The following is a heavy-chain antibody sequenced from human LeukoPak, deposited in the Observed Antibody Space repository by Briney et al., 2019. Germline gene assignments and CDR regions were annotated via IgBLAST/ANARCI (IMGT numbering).Heavy chain of an antibody. CDR2: IYYRCST. Sequence: PSQTLSLTCTLSGGSISSYYWSCIRQPPGTGLEWIGYIYYRCSTNYNPYHNSRVPISVDPATNQFYLKLSSVTVADTAVYYCARGLGYCSSTSSYEDYWGQGTLVTVSS. CDR3: ARGLGYCSSTSSYEDY. J-gene: IGHJ4*02. V-gene: IGHV4-59*12. CDR1: GGSISSYY. D-gene: IGHD2-2*01.